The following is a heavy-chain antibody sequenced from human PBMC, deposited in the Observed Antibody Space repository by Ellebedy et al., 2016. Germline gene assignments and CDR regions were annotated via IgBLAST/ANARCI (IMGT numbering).Heavy chain of an antibody. CDR1: GGSISSSNW. J-gene: IGHJ5*02. D-gene: IGHD3-3*01. V-gene: IGHV4-4*02. Sequence: SETLSLTXAVSGGSISSSNWWSWVRQPPGKGLEWIGEIYHSGSTNYNPSLKSRVTISVDKSKNQFSLKLSSVTAADTAVYYCARCPSYDFWSGRWFDPWGQGTLVTVSS. CDR3: ARCPSYDFWSGRWFDP. CDR2: IYHSGST.